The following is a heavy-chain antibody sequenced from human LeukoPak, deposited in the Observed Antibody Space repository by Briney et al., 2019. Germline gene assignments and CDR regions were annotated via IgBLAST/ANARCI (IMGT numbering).Heavy chain of an antibody. CDR1: GGSISSYY. D-gene: IGHD3-10*01. V-gene: IGHV4-59*08. J-gene: IGHJ4*02. Sequence: SETLSLTCTVSGGSISSYYWSWIRQPPGKGLEWIGYIYYSGSTNYNPSLKSRVTISVYTSKNQFSLKLSSVTAADTAVYYCARHPVLWFGEFGYFDYWGQGTLVTVSS. CDR2: IYYSGST. CDR3: ARHPVLWFGEFGYFDY.